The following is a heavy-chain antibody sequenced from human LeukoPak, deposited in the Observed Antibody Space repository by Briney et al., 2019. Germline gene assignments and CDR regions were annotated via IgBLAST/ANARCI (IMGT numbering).Heavy chain of an antibody. CDR1: GYSFTPYW. D-gene: IGHD2-15*01. V-gene: IGHV5-51*01. J-gene: IGHJ4*02. Sequence: GESLKISCQGSGYSFTPYWIAWVRQVPGRALEWMGIVYPCDSDTRYSPSFEGQVTFSADKSINTAYLQWNSLKASDTAVYYCARVVNLSFDYWGQGTLVTASS. CDR3: ARVVNLSFDY. CDR2: VYPCDSDT.